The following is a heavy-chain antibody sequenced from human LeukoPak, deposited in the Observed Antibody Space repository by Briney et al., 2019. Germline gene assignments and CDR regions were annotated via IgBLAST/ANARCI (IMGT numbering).Heavy chain of an antibody. CDR1: GFTFSSYA. D-gene: IGHD6-19*01. CDR3: AKVHGGGWYGVQCYFDY. V-gene: IGHV3-23*01. J-gene: IGHJ4*02. CDR2: ISGSGGST. Sequence: GGSLRLSCAASGFTFSSYAMSWVRQVPGKGLEWVSAISGSGGSTYYADSVKGRFTISRDNSKNTLYLQMNSLRAEDTAVYYCAKVHGGGWYGVQCYFDYWGQGTLVTVSS.